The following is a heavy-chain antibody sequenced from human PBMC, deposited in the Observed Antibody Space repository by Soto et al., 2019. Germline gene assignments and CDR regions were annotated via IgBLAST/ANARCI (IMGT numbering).Heavy chain of an antibody. V-gene: IGHV3-48*03. D-gene: IGHD3-3*01. CDR3: TRAGRFLEWLLFFDY. CDR1: GFTFSSYE. CDR2: ISSSGSTI. J-gene: IGHJ4*02. Sequence: GGSLRLSCAASGFTFSSYEMNWVRQAPGKGLEWVSYISSSGSTIYYADSVKGRFTISRDNAKNSLYLQMNSLRAEDTAVYYCTRAGRFLEWLLFFDYWGQGTLVTSPQ.